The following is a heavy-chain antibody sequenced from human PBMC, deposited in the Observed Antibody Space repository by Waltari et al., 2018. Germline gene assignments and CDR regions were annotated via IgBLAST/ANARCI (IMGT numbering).Heavy chain of an antibody. D-gene: IGHD2-2*01. J-gene: IGHJ1*01. CDR3: ARGDCSSTSCYSLES. CDR1: GFTIKDFA. V-gene: IGHV3-30*01. Sequence: QVHLVESGGGVVQSGKSLRLSCAASGFTIKDFAMHWVRQAPGQGRGLVSVISSDGTNKYYADSVKGRFTISRDNSGGTLYLQINSLRPQDTAIYFCARGDCSSTSCYSLESWGHGTLVTVS. CDR2: ISSDGTNK.